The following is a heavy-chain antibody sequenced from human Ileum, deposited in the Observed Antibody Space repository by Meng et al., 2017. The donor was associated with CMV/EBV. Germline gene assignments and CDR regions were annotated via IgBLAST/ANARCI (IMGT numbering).Heavy chain of an antibody. V-gene: IGHV1-69*01. CDR1: GGVFNNYA. CDR3: ARGFTNGWQPFDY. J-gene: IGHJ4*02. CDR2: IIAVLKTP. Sequence: QVQSVHSGTEVKKPGSSVKVSCKSSGGVFNNYALNWVRQAPRQGLEWMGGIIAVLKTPTYAQKFRGRLTITADESTGTTYMELTGLTSEDTAVYYCARGFTNGWQPFDYWGQGTLVTVSS. D-gene: IGHD2-8*01.